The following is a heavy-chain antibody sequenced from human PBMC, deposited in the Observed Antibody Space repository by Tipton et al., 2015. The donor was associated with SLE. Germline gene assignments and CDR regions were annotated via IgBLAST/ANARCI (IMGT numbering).Heavy chain of an antibody. CDR1: GFTFDDYA. J-gene: IGHJ4*02. CDR2: ISWNSGNI. D-gene: IGHD4-17*01. V-gene: IGHV3-9*01. CDR3: AKDAHGDYSLLDH. Sequence: RLSCVVSGFTFDDYAMHWVRQAPGKGLEWVSCISWNSGNIGYADSVRGRFAISRDNAKNAVYLQMINLRAEDTAFYYCAKDAHGDYSLLDHWGQGTLVTVSS.